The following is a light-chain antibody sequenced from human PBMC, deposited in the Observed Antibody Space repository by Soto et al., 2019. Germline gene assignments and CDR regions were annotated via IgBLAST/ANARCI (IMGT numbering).Light chain of an antibody. CDR1: QSLVYSDGNTY. CDR2: HVS. CDR3: MQGTHWPLT. V-gene: IGKV2-30*01. Sequence: DVVMTQSPLSLPVTLGQPASISCISSQSLVYSDGNTYLNWFHQRPGQPPRRLIYHVSNRDSGVPDRFSGSGSGTDFTLKISRVEAEDVGVYFCMQGTHWPLTFGGWTKVEIK. J-gene: IGKJ4*01.